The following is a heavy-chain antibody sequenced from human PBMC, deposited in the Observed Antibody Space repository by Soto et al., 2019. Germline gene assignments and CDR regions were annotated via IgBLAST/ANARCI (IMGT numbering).Heavy chain of an antibody. J-gene: IGHJ3*02. CDR2: ISAYNGNT. Sequence: QVQLVQSGAEVKKPGASVKVSCKASGYTFTSYGISWVRQAPGQGLDWMGWISAYNGNTNYAQKLQGRVTMTTDTSTSTAYMELRSLRSDDTAVYYCARSLWKQLDPDDAFEIWGQGTMVTVSS. CDR3: ARSLWKQLDPDDAFEI. D-gene: IGHD6-13*01. CDR1: GYTFTSYG. V-gene: IGHV1-18*01.